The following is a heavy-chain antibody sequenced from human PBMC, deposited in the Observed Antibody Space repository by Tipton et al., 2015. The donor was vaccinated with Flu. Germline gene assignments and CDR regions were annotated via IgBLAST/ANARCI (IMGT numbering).Heavy chain of an antibody. CDR3: ASKGRYSYGYLNYYGMDV. CDR2: MNPDGGNA. J-gene: IGHJ6*02. Sequence: QLVQSGAEVKKSGASVKVSCKASGYTLTNYDIIWVRQATGQGLEYMGWMNPDGGNAGYAQKFLGRITMTRDTSINTAYMELSSLRSDDTAVYYCASKGRYSYGYLNYYGMDVWGQGTMVTVSS. V-gene: IGHV1-8*01. D-gene: IGHD5-18*01. CDR1: GYTLTNYD.